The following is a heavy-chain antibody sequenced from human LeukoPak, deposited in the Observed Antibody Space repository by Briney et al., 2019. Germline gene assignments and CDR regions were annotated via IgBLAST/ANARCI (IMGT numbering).Heavy chain of an antibody. V-gene: IGHV3-30*18. CDR3: AKDRSSGSYGGEYYFDY. CDR2: ISYDGSNK. CDR1: GFTFSSYG. D-gene: IGHD1-26*01. Sequence: PGGSLRLSCAASGFTFSSYGMHWVRQAPGKGLEWVAVISYDGSNKYYADSVKGRFTISRDNSKNTLYLQMNSLRAEDTAAYYCAKDRSSGSYGGEYYFDYWGQGTLVTVSS. J-gene: IGHJ4*02.